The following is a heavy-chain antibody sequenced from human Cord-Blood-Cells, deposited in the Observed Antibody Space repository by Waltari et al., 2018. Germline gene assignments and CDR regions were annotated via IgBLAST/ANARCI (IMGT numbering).Heavy chain of an antibody. CDR2: IKQDGSGK. V-gene: IGHV3-7*01. CDR3: ARAWDYYYMDV. CDR1: GFTFSSYW. Sequence: EVQLVESGGGLVQPGGSLRLSCAASGFTFSSYWMSWVRQAPGEGLEGVANIKQDGSGKYYVDSVKGRFTISRDNAKNSLYLQMNSLRAEDTAVYYCARAWDYYYMDVWGKGTTVTVSS. J-gene: IGHJ6*03. D-gene: IGHD7-27*01.